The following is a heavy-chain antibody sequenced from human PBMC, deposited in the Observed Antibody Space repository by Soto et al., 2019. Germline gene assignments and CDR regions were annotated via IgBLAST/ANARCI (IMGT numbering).Heavy chain of an antibody. J-gene: IGHJ2*01. Sequence: EVQLLESGGDSVQPGGSVRLSCASSGFTFINYAMNWIRQAPGKGLEWVSRISGGGHATFFADSVRDRFTFSRDNSKNTLTLQMNSLGVDDTAVYYCARKVVGSTSRPDYWYFDLWGRGTLVTVSS. V-gene: IGHV3-23*01. D-gene: IGHD2-21*01. CDR2: ISGGGHAT. CDR1: GFTFINYA. CDR3: ARKVVGSTSRPDYWYFDL.